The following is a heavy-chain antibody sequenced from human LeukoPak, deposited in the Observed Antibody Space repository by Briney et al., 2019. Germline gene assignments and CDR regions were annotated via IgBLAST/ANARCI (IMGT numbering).Heavy chain of an antibody. Sequence: ASVKVSCKASGYIFTSYNIYWVRQAPGQGLEWMGIINPSGGSTNYAQKFQGRVTITRDTSASTAYMELSSLRSEDMAVYYCARANVHYYGSGSYYKDGYYFDYWGQGTLVTVSS. CDR2: INPSGGST. CDR3: ARANVHYYGSGSYYKDGYYFDY. CDR1: GYIFTSYN. D-gene: IGHD3-10*01. V-gene: IGHV1-46*01. J-gene: IGHJ4*02.